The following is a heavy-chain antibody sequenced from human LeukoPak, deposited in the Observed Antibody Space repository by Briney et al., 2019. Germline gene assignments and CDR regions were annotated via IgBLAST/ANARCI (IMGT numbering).Heavy chain of an antibody. Sequence: ASVKVSCKVSGYTLTELSMHWVRQAPGKGLEWMGGFDPEDGETIYAQKLQGRVTMTEDTSTDTAYMELSSLKSEDTAVYYCATPSGSYYGAVNFDYWGQGTLVTVSS. CDR1: GYTLTELS. J-gene: IGHJ4*02. D-gene: IGHD1-26*01. V-gene: IGHV1-24*01. CDR2: FDPEDGET. CDR3: ATPSGSYYGAVNFDY.